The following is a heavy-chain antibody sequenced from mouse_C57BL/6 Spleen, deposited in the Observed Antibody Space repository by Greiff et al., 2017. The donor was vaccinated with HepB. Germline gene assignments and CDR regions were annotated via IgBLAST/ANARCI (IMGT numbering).Heavy chain of an antibody. Sequence: QVQLQQPGAELVKAGASVKMSCKASGYTFTSYWMHWVKQRLGQGLEWFAETNPTNGRTYYNEKFKSKATLTVDKSSSTAYMLLSGPTFEDSAVYYCARIKKIAATYFDYWVQGTTLTVSS. V-gene: IGHV1S81*02. CDR1: GYTFTSYW. CDR3: ARIKKIAATYFDY. D-gene: IGHD1-1*01. J-gene: IGHJ2*01. CDR2: TNPTNGRT.